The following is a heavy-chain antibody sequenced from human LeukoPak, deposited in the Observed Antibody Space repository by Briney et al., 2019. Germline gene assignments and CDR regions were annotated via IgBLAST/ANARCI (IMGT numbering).Heavy chain of an antibody. CDR1: GYTFTNYG. D-gene: IGHD3-22*01. Sequence: ASVKVSCKASGYTFTNYGINWVRQAPGQGLEWMGWISGYNGNTKYAQNFQGRVTMTTDTSTSTGYMEVRSLISNDTAVYYGARAYYYDNSGYYQFDYGGEGTLVTVSS. J-gene: IGHJ4*02. V-gene: IGHV1-18*01. CDR3: ARAYYYDNSGYYQFDY. CDR2: ISGYNGNT.